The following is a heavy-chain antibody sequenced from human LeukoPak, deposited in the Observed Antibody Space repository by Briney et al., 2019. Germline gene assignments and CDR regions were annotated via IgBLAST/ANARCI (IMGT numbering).Heavy chain of an antibody. Sequence: GGSLRLSXAASGFTFSSYSMNWARQAPGKGMEWVSSISSSSSYIYYADSVKGRFTISRDNAKNSLYLQMNSLRAEDTAVYYCASQWVAGPSIGYWGQGTLVTVSS. CDR3: ASQWVAGPSIGY. J-gene: IGHJ4*02. V-gene: IGHV3-21*01. D-gene: IGHD6-19*01. CDR2: ISSSSSYI. CDR1: GFTFSSYS.